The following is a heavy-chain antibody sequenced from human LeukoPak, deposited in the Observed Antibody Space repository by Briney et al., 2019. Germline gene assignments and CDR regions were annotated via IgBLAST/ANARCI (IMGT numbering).Heavy chain of an antibody. CDR3: ARAIQFGGYFDY. D-gene: IGHD2-15*01. CDR2: IFGAGTT. V-gene: IGHV3-53*01. Sequence: GGSLRLSCAASGFTLSGDYMSWVRQAPGKGLEWVSVIFGAGTTYYADSVKGRFTISRNNSKNTLYLQMNSLRAEDTAVYYCARAIQFGGYFDYWGQGTLVTVST. CDR1: GFTLSGDY. J-gene: IGHJ4*02.